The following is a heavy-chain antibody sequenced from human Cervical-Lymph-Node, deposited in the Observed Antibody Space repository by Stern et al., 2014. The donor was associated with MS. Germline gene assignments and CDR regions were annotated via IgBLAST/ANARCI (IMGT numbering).Heavy chain of an antibody. CDR1: GGTVSSYA. D-gene: IGHD1-14*01. J-gene: IGHJ4*02. Sequence: QLVQSGAEVKKTGSSVKVSRKASGGTVSSYAISRVRQAPGPGLERMGGIIPIFGTANYAQKFQGRVTITADESTSTAYMELSSLRSEDTAVYYCARVGPTGYFDYWGQGTLVTVSS. V-gene: IGHV1-69*01. CDR2: IIPIFGTA. CDR3: ARVGPTGYFDY.